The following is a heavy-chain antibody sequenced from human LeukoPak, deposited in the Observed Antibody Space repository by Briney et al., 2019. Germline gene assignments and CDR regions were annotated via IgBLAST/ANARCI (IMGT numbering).Heavy chain of an antibody. CDR3: ARGVFGESLES. D-gene: IGHD3-10*02. CDR1: GHTFTGYY. V-gene: IGHV1-2*02. CDR2: MNPNVGGA. J-gene: IGHJ4*02. Sequence: ASVKVSCKASGHTFTGYYVYWVRQAPGQGLEWMGWMNPNVGGANFPQKFQGRVTVTSDPAISAAYMELRRLRSDDTAVYYCARGVFGESLESWGQGTLVTVFS.